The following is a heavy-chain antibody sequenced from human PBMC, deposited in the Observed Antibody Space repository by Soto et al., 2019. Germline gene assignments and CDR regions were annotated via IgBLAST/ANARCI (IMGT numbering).Heavy chain of an antibody. CDR3: ARVAIYGDYAFDI. J-gene: IGHJ3*02. D-gene: IGHD4-17*01. V-gene: IGHV3-30-3*01. CDR2: ISYDGSNK. CDR1: GFTFSSYA. Sequence: QVQLVESGGGVVQPGRSLRLSCAASGFTFSSYAMHWVRQAPGKGLEWVAVISYDGSNKYYADSVKGRFTISRDNSKNKLYLQMNSLRAEDTAVYYCARVAIYGDYAFDIWGQGTMVTVSS.